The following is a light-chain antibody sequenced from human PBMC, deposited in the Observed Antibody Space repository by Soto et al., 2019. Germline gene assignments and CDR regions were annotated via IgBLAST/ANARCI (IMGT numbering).Light chain of an antibody. Sequence: EVVLTQSPGTLSLSPGERATLSCRASQSLDSTYLAWHQQKHGPSPRLVVYGASRRATGIPDRFSGSGSGTDFTLTIGRLEPEDFGVYYCQRSGSAPPYIFGAGTRLDI. J-gene: IGKJ2*01. V-gene: IGKV3-20*01. CDR3: QRSGSAPPYI. CDR2: GAS. CDR1: QSLDSTY.